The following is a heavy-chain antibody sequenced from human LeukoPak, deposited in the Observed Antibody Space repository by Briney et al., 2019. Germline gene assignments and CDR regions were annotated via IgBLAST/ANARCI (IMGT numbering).Heavy chain of an antibody. J-gene: IGHJ6*02. CDR2: INPSGGST. CDR1: GYTFTSYY. CDR3: ARDLSSDEPDYYDSSGYYDYYYYGMDV. D-gene: IGHD3-22*01. V-gene: IGHV1-46*01. Sequence: ASVKVSCTASGYTFTSYYMHWVRQAPGQGLEWMGIINPSGGSTSYAQKFQGRVTMTRGTSTSTVYMELSSLRSEDTAVYYCARDLSSDEPDYYDSSGYYDYYYYGMDVWGQGTTVTVSS.